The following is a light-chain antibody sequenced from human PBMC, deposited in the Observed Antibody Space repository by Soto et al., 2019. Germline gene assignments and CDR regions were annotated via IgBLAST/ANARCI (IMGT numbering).Light chain of an antibody. J-gene: IGLJ2*01. Sequence: QSALTQPASVSGSPGQSITISCTGTSSDVGGYNYVSWYQHHPGKAPKLMIYDVSNRPSGVSNRFSGSKSGNTASLTISGIQAEDEADYYCSSYTSTNTVIFGGGTKLTVL. CDR2: DVS. V-gene: IGLV2-14*03. CDR3: SSYTSTNTVI. CDR1: SSDVGGYNY.